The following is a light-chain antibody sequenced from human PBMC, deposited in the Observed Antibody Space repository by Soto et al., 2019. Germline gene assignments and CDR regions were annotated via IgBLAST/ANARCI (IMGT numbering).Light chain of an antibody. CDR1: QSISTY. J-gene: IGKJ1*01. CDR3: KQSYSTPWT. CDR2: AAS. Sequence: DIQMTQSPSSLSASVGDRVTITCRASQSISTYLNWYQQKAGKAPKILIYAASSLQSGVPSRFSYSGSGRYFCVSINSLQRVYFSTYTCKQSYSTPWTFGQRTKVE. V-gene: IGKV1-39*01.